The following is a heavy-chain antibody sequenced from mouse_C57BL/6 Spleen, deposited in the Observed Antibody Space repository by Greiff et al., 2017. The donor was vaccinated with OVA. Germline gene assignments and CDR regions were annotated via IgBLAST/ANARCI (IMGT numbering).Heavy chain of an antibody. Sequence: QVHVKQSGAELVKPGASVKISCKASGYAFSSYWMNWVKQRPGKGLEWIGQIYPGDGDTNYNGKFKGKATLTADKSSSTAYMQLSSLTSEDSAVYFCARPYYGYAWFAYWGQGTLVTVSA. CDR1: GYAFSSYW. V-gene: IGHV1-80*01. D-gene: IGHD2-9*01. CDR3: ARPYYGYAWFAY. CDR2: IYPGDGDT. J-gene: IGHJ3*01.